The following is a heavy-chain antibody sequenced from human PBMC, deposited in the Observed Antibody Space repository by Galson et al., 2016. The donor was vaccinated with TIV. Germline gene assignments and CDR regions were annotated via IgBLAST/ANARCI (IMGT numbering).Heavy chain of an antibody. D-gene: IGHD6-19*01. CDR2: MKEDGREK. CDR3: ATGGKWLDLNY. Sequence: SLRLSCAGSGFTFSVYWMSWVRQAPGKGLEWVANMKEDGREKYYVDSVKGRFSISRVNAEKSVYLQMDSLRVEDTAVYYCATGGKWLDLNYWGQGTLVTVSS. CDR1: GFTFSVYW. V-gene: IGHV3-7*01. J-gene: IGHJ4*02.